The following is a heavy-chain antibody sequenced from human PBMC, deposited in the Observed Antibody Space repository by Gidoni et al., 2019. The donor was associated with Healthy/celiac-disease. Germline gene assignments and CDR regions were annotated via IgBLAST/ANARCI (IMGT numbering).Heavy chain of an antibody. V-gene: IGHV3-23*01. J-gene: IGHJ4*02. D-gene: IGHD6-19*01. Sequence: EVQLLESGGGLVQPGGSLRLSCAASGFTFSSYAMGWVRQAPGKGLEWVSAISGSGGSTYYADSVKGRFTISRDNSKNTLYLQMNSLRAEDTAVYYCAKDRGSSGWFDYWGQGTLVTVSS. CDR3: AKDRGSSGWFDY. CDR1: GFTFSSYA. CDR2: ISGSGGST.